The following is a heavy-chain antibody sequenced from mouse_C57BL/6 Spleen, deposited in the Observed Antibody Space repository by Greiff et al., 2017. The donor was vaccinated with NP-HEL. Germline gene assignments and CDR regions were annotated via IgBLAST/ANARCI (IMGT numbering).Heavy chain of an antibody. CDR3: ARGDWDGGGDY. CDR1: GYTFTSYW. D-gene: IGHD4-1*01. J-gene: IGHJ2*01. V-gene: IGHV1-52*01. Sequence: QVQLQQPGAELVRPGSSVKLSCKASGYTFTSYWMHWVKQRPIQGLEWIGNIDPSDSETHYNQKFKDKATLTVDKSSSTAYMQLSSLTSEDSAVYYCARGDWDGGGDYWGQGTTLTVSS. CDR2: IDPSDSET.